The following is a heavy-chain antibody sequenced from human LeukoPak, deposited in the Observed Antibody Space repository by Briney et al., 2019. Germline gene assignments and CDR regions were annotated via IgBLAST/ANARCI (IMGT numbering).Heavy chain of an antibody. J-gene: IGHJ4*02. V-gene: IGHV3-30*04. CDR2: ISDGGSEK. D-gene: IGHD5-24*01. CDR1: GFTFNAYA. CDR3: AKNSGRDGYNDYFDY. Sequence: GGSLRLSCAASGFTFNAYAMHWVRQAPGKGLEWVAVISDGGSEKYYADSVKGRFTISRDNSRNTVYLQMNSLRPEDTAVYYCAKNSGRDGYNDYFDYWGQGTLVTVSS.